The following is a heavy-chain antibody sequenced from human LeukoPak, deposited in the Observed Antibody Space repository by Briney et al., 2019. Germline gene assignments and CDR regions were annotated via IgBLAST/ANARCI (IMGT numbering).Heavy chain of an antibody. CDR1: GFTFSTYA. CDR3: ARSRGPNTFGGVHDY. CDR2: TSGSAGST. D-gene: IGHD3-16*01. Sequence: GGSLRLSCAASGFTFSTYAMSWVRQAPGKGLEWVSATSGSAGSTYYADSVKGRFTISRDNSKNTLYLQVNSLRAEDTAVYYCARSRGPNTFGGVHDYWGQGTLVTVSS. V-gene: IGHV3-23*01. J-gene: IGHJ4*02.